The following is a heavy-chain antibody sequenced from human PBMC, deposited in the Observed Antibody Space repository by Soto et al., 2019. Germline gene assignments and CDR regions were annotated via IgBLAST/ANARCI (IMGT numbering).Heavy chain of an antibody. D-gene: IGHD6-13*01. CDR1: GGSISSYY. V-gene: IGHV4-59*01. J-gene: IGHJ3*02. CDR2: IYYSGST. CDR3: ARAVIAAAGLYDAFDI. Sequence: QVQLQESGPGLVKPSETLSLTCTVSGGSISSYYWSWIRQPPGKGLEWIGYIYYSGSTNYNPSLKSRVTISVDTSKNHFSLKLSSVTAADTAVYYCARAVIAAAGLYDAFDIWGQGTMVTVSS.